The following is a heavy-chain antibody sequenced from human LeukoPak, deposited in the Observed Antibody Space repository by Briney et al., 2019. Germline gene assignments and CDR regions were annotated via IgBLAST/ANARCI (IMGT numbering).Heavy chain of an antibody. D-gene: IGHD5-18*01. Sequence: GGSLRLSCAASGFTFSRNSMNWVRQAPGKGLEWVSSISSSSSYIYYADSVKGRFTTSRDNAENSLYLQMNSLRAEDTAVYYCARGLDNYGYKFDYWGQGTLVTVSS. CDR1: GFTFSRNS. V-gene: IGHV3-21*06. CDR3: ARGLDNYGYKFDY. CDR2: ISSSSSYI. J-gene: IGHJ4*02.